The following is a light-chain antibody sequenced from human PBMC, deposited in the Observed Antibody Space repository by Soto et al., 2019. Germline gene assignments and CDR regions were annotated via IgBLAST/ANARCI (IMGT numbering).Light chain of an antibody. V-gene: IGKV1-39*01. CDR2: AAS. CDR1: QSVQTY. Sequence: DIPLTQSPSSLSASVGDRVTITCRASQSVQTYLHWYQQKAGQAPKLLIYAASTLPSGVPSRFSGRGSGTDFTLTIDSLQPDDFATYYCQQGYSNPWTFGQGTKVDIK. CDR3: QQGYSNPWT. J-gene: IGKJ1*01.